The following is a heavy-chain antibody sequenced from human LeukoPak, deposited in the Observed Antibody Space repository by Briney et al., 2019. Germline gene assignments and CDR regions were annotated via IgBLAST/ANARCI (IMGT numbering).Heavy chain of an antibody. J-gene: IGHJ6*03. D-gene: IGHD3-3*01. V-gene: IGHV1-69*13. CDR1: GGTFSSYA. CDR2: IIPIFGTA. Sequence: SVKVSCKASGGTFSSYAISWVRQAPGQGLEWMGGIIPIFGTANYAQKFQGRVTITADESTSTAYMELSSLRSEDTAVYYCASLDFWSGYYASPYYYYYMDVWGKGITVTVSS. CDR3: ASLDFWSGYYASPYYYYYMDV.